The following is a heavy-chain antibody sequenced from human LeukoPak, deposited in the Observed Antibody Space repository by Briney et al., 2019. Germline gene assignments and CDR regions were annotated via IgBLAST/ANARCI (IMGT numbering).Heavy chain of an antibody. D-gene: IGHD2/OR15-2a*01. Sequence: GGSLRLSCAASGFTFSNYWMTWVRQAPGKGLEWVANIKEDGSEKYYVDSVKGRFTMSRDNDKYSLYLQMNSLTAEDTAVYYCARTTYGQIADYWGQGTLVTVSS. CDR2: IKEDGSEK. CDR1: GFTFSNYW. J-gene: IGHJ4*02. V-gene: IGHV3-7*03. CDR3: ARTTYGQIADY.